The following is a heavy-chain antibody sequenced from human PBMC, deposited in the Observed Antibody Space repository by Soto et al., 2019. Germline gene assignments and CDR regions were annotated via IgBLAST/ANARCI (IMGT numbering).Heavy chain of an antibody. D-gene: IGHD6-6*01. CDR2: ISADNGDT. J-gene: IGHJ6*03. CDR3: ASVRQLVGYFYYYIDV. V-gene: IGHV1-18*01. CDR1: GYTFTNYG. Sequence: QVQLLQSGAEVKKPGASVKVSCKASGYTFTNYGITWVRQAPGQGLEWMGWISADNGDTHYTQRLQGRVTMTTDTSTSKAYIELRGLRSDDTDVYYCASVRQLVGYFYYYIDVWGKGTTVTVSS.